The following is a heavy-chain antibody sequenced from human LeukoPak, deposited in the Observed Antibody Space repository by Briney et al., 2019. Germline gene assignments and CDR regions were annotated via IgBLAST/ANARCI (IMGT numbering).Heavy chain of an antibody. V-gene: IGHV4-4*02. Sequence: GSLRLSCAASGFTFSSYAMSWVRQPPGKGLEWIGAICHSGSTNYNPSLKSRVTISVDKSKNQFSLKLSSVTAADTAVYYCARVGVGYCSSTSCSGEDYWGQGTLVTVSS. CDR3: ARVGVGYCSSTSCSGEDY. D-gene: IGHD2-2*01. J-gene: IGHJ4*02. CDR2: ICHSGST. CDR1: GFTFSSYAM.